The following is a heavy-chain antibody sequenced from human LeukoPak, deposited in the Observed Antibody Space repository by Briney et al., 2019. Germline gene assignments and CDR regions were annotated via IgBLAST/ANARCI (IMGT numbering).Heavy chain of an antibody. V-gene: IGHV1-2*02. CDR1: GYTFTGYY. Sequence: WASVKVSCKASGYTFTGYYMHWVRQAPGQGLEWMGWINPNSGGTNYAQKFQGRVTMTRDTSISTAYMELSRLRSDDTAVYYCARDASLYSSGYYEGFDYWGQGTLVTVSS. D-gene: IGHD3-22*01. CDR2: INPNSGGT. J-gene: IGHJ4*02. CDR3: ARDASLYSSGYYEGFDY.